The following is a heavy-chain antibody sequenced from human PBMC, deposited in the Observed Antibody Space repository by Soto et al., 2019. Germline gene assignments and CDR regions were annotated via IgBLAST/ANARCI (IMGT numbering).Heavy chain of an antibody. D-gene: IGHD2-8*01. J-gene: IGHJ4*02. Sequence: ASVKVSCKASGFSFSGYFMHWVRQAPGQGLEWMGMINPSGDSRNYAQKFQGRVTITTDTSTTTAYMELRSLRSDDTAVYYCARDQSHEIPSTHYYTTNGPPDWGQGTVVSGSS. CDR2: INPSGDSR. CDR3: ARDQSHEIPSTHYYTTNGPPD. CDR1: GFSFSGYF. V-gene: IGHV1-46*01.